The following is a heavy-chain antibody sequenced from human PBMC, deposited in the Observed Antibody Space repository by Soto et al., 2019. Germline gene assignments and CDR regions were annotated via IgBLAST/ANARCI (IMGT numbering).Heavy chain of an antibody. CDR1: GGTFSSYA. CDR2: IIPIFGTA. CDR3: AREETAPRGDTFDY. D-gene: IGHD5-18*01. V-gene: IGHV1-69*01. J-gene: IGHJ4*02. Sequence: QVQLVQSGAEVKKPGSSVKVSCKASGGTFSSYAISWVRQAPGQGLEWMGGIIPIFGTANYAQKFQGRVTITADESTSTAYRELSSLRSEDTAVYYCAREETAPRGDTFDYWGQGTLVTVSS.